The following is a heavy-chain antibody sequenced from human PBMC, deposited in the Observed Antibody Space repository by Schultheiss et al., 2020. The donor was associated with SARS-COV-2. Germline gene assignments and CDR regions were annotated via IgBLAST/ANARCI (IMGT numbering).Heavy chain of an antibody. V-gene: IGHV4-61*08. CDR1: GGSISSGGYY. J-gene: IGHJ6*02. CDR3: ARGTYYYDSSGYYTYYYGMDV. Sequence: SETLSLTCTVSGGSISSGGYYWSWIRQPPGKGLEWIGYIYYSGSTNYNPSLKSRVTISVDTSKNQFSLKLSSVTAADTAVYYCARGTYYYDSSGYYTYYYGMDVWGQGTTVTVSS. CDR2: IYYSGST. D-gene: IGHD3-22*01.